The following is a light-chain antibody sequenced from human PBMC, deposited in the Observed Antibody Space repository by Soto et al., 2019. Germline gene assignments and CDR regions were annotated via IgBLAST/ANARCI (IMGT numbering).Light chain of an antibody. CDR2: AAS. CDR3: QQLNSYPLS. V-gene: IGKV1-9*01. Sequence: DIQLTQSPSFLSASAGDRVTITCRASQGISSYLAWYQQKPEKAPKLLIYAASTLQSGVPSRFSGSGSGTEFTLTISSLQPEDFATYYCQQLNSYPLSFCPGTKVDIK. J-gene: IGKJ3*01. CDR1: QGISSY.